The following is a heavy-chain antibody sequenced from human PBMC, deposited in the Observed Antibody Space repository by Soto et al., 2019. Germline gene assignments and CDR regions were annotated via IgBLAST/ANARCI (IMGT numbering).Heavy chain of an antibody. CDR3: ARERRGSGYYSLNYYYGMDV. J-gene: IGHJ6*02. CDR1: GGSVSSGSYY. Sequence: SETLSLTCTVSGGSVSSGSYYWSWIRQPPGKGLEWIGYIYYSGSTNYNPSLKSRVTISVDTSKNQFSLKLSSVTAADTAVYYCARERRGSGYYSLNYYYGMDVWGQGTTVTVS. D-gene: IGHD3-22*01. V-gene: IGHV4-61*01. CDR2: IYYSGST.